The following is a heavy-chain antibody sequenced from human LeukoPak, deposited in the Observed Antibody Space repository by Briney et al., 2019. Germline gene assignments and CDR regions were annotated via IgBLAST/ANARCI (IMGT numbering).Heavy chain of an antibody. CDR3: ARDSIRLRPNEDYYYGMDV. J-gene: IGHJ6*02. V-gene: IGHV4-34*01. CDR2: INRSGST. CDR1: GGSFSGYY. D-gene: IGHD4-17*01. Sequence: SETLSLTCAVYGGSFSGYYWSWIRQPPGKGLEWIGEINRSGSTNYNPSLKSRVTISVDTSKNQFSLKLSSVTAADTAVYYCARDSIRLRPNEDYYYGMDVWGQGTTVTVS.